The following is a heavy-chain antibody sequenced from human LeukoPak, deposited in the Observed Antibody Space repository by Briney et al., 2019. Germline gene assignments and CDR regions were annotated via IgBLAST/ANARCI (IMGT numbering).Heavy chain of an antibody. CDR2: ISAYNGNT. CDR3: ARAHKFMITFGGVTPFDY. V-gene: IGHV1-18*01. Sequence: ASVKVSCKGSGYTFTSCGNSWGRQGQGQGHGWKGWISAYNGNTNYAPKLQGRVTMATATSTSTAYMELRSLRSDDTAVYYCARAHKFMITFGGVTPFDYWGQGTLVTVSS. J-gene: IGHJ4*02. CDR1: GYTFTSCG. D-gene: IGHD3-16*01.